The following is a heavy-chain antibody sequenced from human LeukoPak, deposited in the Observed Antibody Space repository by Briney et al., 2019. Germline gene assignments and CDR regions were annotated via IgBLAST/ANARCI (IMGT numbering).Heavy chain of an antibody. CDR1: GYTFTGYY. J-gene: IGHJ4*02. Sequence: SCKASGYTFTGYYMHWVRQAPGKGLEWVAAISYDENNKYYTDSVEGRFTISRDNSKNTLYLQMNNLKTEDTAMYYCARDQEYLLPTMIDYWGQGTLVAVSS. CDR2: ISYDENNK. CDR3: ARDQEYLLPTMIDY. V-gene: IGHV3-30-3*01. D-gene: IGHD2/OR15-2a*01.